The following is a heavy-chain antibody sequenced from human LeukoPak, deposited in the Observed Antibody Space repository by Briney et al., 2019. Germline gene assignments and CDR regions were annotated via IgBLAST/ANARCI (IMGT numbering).Heavy chain of an antibody. V-gene: IGHV3-30*18. J-gene: IGHJ4*02. D-gene: IGHD1-26*01. Sequence: GRSLRLSCAASGFTFSSYGMHWVRQAPGKGLEWVAVISYDGSNKYYADSVKGRFTISRDNSKNTLYLQMNSLRAEDTAVHYCAKDVKVGAHYFDYWGQGTLVTVSS. CDR1: GFTFSSYG. CDR2: ISYDGSNK. CDR3: AKDVKVGAHYFDY.